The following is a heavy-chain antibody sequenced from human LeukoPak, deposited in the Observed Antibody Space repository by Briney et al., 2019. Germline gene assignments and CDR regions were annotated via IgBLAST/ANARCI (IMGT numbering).Heavy chain of an antibody. CDR3: AKGAYYDL. J-gene: IGHJ4*02. D-gene: IGHD3-22*01. V-gene: IGHV3-23*01. CDR1: GFIFSTSG. CDR2: ISDNGGNT. Sequence: GGSLRLSCAASGFIFSTSGMTWVRQAPGKGLEWVSTISDNGGNTYYPDSVRGRFTIFRDNSKNTLYLQMNSLRVEDTAVYYCAKGAYYDLWGQGTLVTVSS.